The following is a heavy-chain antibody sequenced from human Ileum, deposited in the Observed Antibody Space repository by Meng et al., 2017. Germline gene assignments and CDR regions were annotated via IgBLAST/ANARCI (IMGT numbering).Heavy chain of an antibody. CDR2: TRNKANSYST. CDR1: GFRFSDDY. J-gene: IGHJ4*01. V-gene: IGHV3-72*01. CDR3: ATESNFDY. Sequence: VQLVVSGGGLCQPEGSLGGCCAAFGFRFSDDYMDWVRQAPGKGLEWVGRTRNKANSYSTEYAASVKGRFTISRDDSKNSMSLQMNSLESEDTAVYYCATESNFDYWGQGTLVTVSS.